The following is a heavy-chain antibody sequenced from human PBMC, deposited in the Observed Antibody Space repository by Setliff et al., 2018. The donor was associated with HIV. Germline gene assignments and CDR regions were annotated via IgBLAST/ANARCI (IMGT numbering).Heavy chain of an antibody. D-gene: IGHD3-10*01. Sequence: NPSETLSLTCAVSGGSISSSNWWSWVRQPPGKGLEWIGEIYHSGSTNYNPSLKSRVTISVDKSKNQFSLNLSSVTAADTAVYYCARDLKSGSYSPGAFDIWGQGTMVTVSS. CDR1: GGSISSSNW. J-gene: IGHJ3*02. CDR3: ARDLKSGSYSPGAFDI. CDR2: IYHSGST. V-gene: IGHV4-4*02.